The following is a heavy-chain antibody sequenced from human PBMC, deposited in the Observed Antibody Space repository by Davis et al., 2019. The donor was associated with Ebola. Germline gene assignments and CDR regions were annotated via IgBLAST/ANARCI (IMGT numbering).Heavy chain of an antibody. J-gene: IGHJ4*02. CDR3: VHTLQPDIGWGYFDS. V-gene: IGHV2-70*12. CDR1: GFSLSSTGVS. CDR2: IDWDDDK. D-gene: IGHD7-27*01. Sequence: SGPTLVKPTQTLTLTCSFSGFSLSSTGVSVSWIRQPTGKALEWLALIDWDDDKYYSPSLMTRLTISKDTSKNQVVLTMTNMDPMDTATYFCVHTLQPDIGWGYFDSWGQGTLVTVSS.